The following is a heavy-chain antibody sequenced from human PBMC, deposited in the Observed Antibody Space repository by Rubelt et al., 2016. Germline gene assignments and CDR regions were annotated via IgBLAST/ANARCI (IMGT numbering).Heavy chain of an antibody. CDR3: AREDPYQAPTKEDGMDG. J-gene: IGHJ6*02. CDR1: GFSFRSYS. CDR2: ISSTSGTL. D-gene: IGHD1/OR15-1a*01. V-gene: IGHV3-48*01. Sequence: EVRLVESGGGLVQPGGSLRLSCAASGFSFRSYSMNWVRQAPGKGLEWIAYISSTSGTLSYAASVKGRFTVASDNAINSMYLQMRSLRAEDTAIYYCAREDPYQAPTKEDGMDGWGPVATVTVSS.